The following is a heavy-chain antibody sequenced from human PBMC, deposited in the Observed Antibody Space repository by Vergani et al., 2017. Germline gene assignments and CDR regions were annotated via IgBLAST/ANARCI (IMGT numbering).Heavy chain of an antibody. J-gene: IGHJ4*02. CDR2: IHTNGVI. CDR1: GGSFNSGSYY. CDR3: ARRTTMVRGVLEIARYYFDD. V-gene: IGHV4-61*02. Sequence: QVQLQESGPGLVKPSQTLSLTCTVSGGSFNSGSYYWSWLRQPAGKRLEWIGRIHTNGVIHYNPSLNSRATISVDTSRNQISLKLTSVTATDTAVYYCARRTTMVRGVLEIARYYFDDWGQGTLVTVSS. D-gene: IGHD3-10*01.